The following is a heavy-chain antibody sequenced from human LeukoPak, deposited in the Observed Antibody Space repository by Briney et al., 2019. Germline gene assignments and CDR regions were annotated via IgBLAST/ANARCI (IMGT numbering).Heavy chain of an antibody. Sequence: PSETLSPTCTVSGGSISSYYWSWIRQPAGKGLEWIGRIYTSGSTNYNPSLKSRVTMSVDTSKNQFSLKLSSVTAADTAVYYCARDYDFWSDTGDYWFDPWGRGTLVTVSS. CDR2: IYTSGST. J-gene: IGHJ5*02. V-gene: IGHV4-4*07. CDR1: GGSISSYY. D-gene: IGHD3-3*01. CDR3: ARDYDFWSDTGDYWFDP.